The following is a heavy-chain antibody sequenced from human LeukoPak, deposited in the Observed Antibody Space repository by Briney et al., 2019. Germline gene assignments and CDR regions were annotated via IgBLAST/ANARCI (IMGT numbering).Heavy chain of an antibody. V-gene: IGHV4-59*08. J-gene: IGHJ6*02. CDR2: IYYSGST. Sequence: SETLSLTCTVSGGSISSYYWSWIRQPPGKGLEWIGYIYYSGSTNYNPSLKSRVTISVDTSKNQFSLKLSSVTAADTAVYYCARLAISTFWSGYGSYYYYGMDVWGQGTTVTVSS. D-gene: IGHD3-3*01. CDR1: GGSISSYY. CDR3: ARLAISTFWSGYGSYYYYGMDV.